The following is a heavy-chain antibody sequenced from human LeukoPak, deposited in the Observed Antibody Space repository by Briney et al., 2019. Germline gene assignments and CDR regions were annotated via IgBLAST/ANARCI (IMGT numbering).Heavy chain of an antibody. V-gene: IGHV4-39*01. D-gene: IGHD2-8*01. CDR1: GGSISSSSYY. CDR3: AGSTYDNWFDP. J-gene: IGHJ5*02. Sequence: PSETLSLTCTVSGGSISSSSYYCGWIRQPPGKGLEWIGSIYHSGSTYYNPSLKSRVILSVETSKNQFSLKLSSVTAADTAVYYCAGSTYDNWFDPWGQGTLVTVSS. CDR2: IYHSGST.